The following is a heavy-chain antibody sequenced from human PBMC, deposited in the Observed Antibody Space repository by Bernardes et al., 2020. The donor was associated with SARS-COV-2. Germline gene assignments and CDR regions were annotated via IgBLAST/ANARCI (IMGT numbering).Heavy chain of an antibody. CDR3: TRGLELELITWFDY. CDR2: ISNDGRIK. J-gene: IGHJ4*02. Sequence: GGTLRLSCPASGFTFSSSAMHWVRRAPGKGPGWVAVISNDGRIKNYTDSVKGRFTISRDNSKNTLYLLMNSLRTDDTAVYYCTRGLELELITWFDYWGQGTLVTVSS. D-gene: IGHD1-7*01. CDR1: GFTFSSSA. V-gene: IGHV3-30*04.